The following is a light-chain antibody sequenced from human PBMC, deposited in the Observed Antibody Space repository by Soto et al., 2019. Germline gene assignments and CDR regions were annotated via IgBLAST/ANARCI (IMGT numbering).Light chain of an antibody. CDR3: SSYTGSGTDV. Sequence: QPALTQPASVSGSPGQSIAISCTGTSSDVGGYNYVSWYQQYPGKAPKLMIFDVSNRPSGVSDRFSGSKSGDTASLTISGLQAEDEADYHCSSYTGSGTDVFGTGTKVTVL. V-gene: IGLV2-14*01. J-gene: IGLJ1*01. CDR1: SSDVGGYNY. CDR2: DVS.